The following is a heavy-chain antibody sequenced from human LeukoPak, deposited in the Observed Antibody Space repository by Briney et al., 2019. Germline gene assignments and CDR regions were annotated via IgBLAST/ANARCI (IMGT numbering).Heavy chain of an antibody. Sequence: GGSLRLSCAASGFTFSSYAMSWVRQAPGKGLEWVSYISSSSSTIYCADSVKGRFTISRDNAKNSLYLQMNSLRDEDTAVYYCAREGYYYGSGSYNWFDPWGQGTLVTVSS. CDR3: AREGYYYGSGSYNWFDP. CDR2: ISSSSSTI. V-gene: IGHV3-48*02. J-gene: IGHJ5*02. D-gene: IGHD3-10*01. CDR1: GFTFSSYA.